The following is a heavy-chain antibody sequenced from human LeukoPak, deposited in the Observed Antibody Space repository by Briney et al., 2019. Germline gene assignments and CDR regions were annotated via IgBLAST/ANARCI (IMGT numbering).Heavy chain of an antibody. CDR2: ISWNSGSI. Sequence: SLRLSCAASGFTFDDYAMHWVRQAPGKGLEWVSGISWNSGSIGYGDSVKGRFTISRDNAKNSLYLQMNSLRAEDTALYYCAKSFLWELTGGWFDPWGQGTLVTVSS. D-gene: IGHD1-26*01. CDR3: AKSFLWELTGGWFDP. CDR1: GFTFDDYA. J-gene: IGHJ5*02. V-gene: IGHV3-9*01.